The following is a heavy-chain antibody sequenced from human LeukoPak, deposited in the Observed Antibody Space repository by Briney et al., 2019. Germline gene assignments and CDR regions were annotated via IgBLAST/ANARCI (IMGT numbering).Heavy chain of an antibody. Sequence: GASVKVSCKASGYTFTSYHMHWVRQAPGQGLEWMGIINPSGGSTSYAQKFQGRVTMTRDTSTSTVYMELSSLRSEDTAVYYCARELWSDAYSSSWYGFFDPWGQGTQVTVSS. V-gene: IGHV1-46*01. CDR1: GYTFTSYH. J-gene: IGHJ5*02. CDR2: INPSGGST. D-gene: IGHD6-13*01. CDR3: ARELWSDAYSSSWYGFFDP.